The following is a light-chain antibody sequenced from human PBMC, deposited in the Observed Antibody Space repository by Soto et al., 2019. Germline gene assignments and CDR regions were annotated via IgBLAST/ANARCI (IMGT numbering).Light chain of an antibody. CDR1: QSISSW. V-gene: IGKV1-5*03. J-gene: IGKJ1*01. CDR2: KAS. CDR3: QQYNSYSRT. Sequence: DIQMTQSPSTLAASVGARVTITCRASQSISSWLAWYQQKPGKAPKLLIYKASSLESGVPSRFSGSGSGTEFTLTISSLQPDDFATYYCQQYNSYSRTFGQGTKVDI.